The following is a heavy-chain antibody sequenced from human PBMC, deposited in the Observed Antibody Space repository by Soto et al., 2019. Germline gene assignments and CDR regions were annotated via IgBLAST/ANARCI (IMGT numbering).Heavy chain of an antibody. D-gene: IGHD6-19*01. CDR3: ARGSYYSGWV. J-gene: IGHJ4*02. Sequence: SHTLSLTCAISGDSVSSTSTAWSWIRQSPSRGLEWLGRTYYRSKWYSDYAVSLKSRITINPDTSKNQFSLQLNSVTPEDTAVYYCARGSYYSGWVWGQGTLVTVSS. CDR2: TYYRSKWYS. V-gene: IGHV6-1*01. CDR1: GDSVSSTSTA.